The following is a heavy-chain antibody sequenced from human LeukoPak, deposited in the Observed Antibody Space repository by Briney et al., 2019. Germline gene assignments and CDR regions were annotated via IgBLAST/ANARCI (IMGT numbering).Heavy chain of an antibody. J-gene: IGHJ6*03. CDR1: GGSISTYY. CDR3: ARHSTIFGVGLWYYYYYMDV. V-gene: IGHV4-59*05. Sequence: SETLSLTCTVSGGSISTYYWSWIRQPPGKGLEWIGSIYYSGSTYYNPSLKSRVTISVDTSKNQFSLKLSSVTAADTAVYYCARHSTIFGVGLWYYYYYMDVWGKGTTVTVSS. D-gene: IGHD3-3*01. CDR2: IYYSGST.